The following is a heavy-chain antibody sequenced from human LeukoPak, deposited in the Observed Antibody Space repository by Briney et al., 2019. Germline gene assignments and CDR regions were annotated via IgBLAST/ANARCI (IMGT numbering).Heavy chain of an antibody. D-gene: IGHD5-24*01. Sequence: GRSLRLSCAASGFTFSNYGMHWVRQPPGKGLEWVAIISYDGSNQYYVDSVKGRFTISRDNSKNTLYLQMNSLRAEDTAIYYCARDRRDGYIHNWFDPWGQGTLVTVSS. CDR2: ISYDGSNQ. J-gene: IGHJ5*02. V-gene: IGHV3-30*03. CDR3: ARDRRDGYIHNWFDP. CDR1: GFTFSNYG.